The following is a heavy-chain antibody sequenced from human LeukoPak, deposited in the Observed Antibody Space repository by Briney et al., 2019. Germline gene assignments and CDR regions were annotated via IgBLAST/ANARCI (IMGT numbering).Heavy chain of an antibody. CDR3: ARDGSRSWSLNTWFDP. D-gene: IGHD6-13*01. CDR2: ITNSGSIL. CDR1: GFTFSDYY. Sequence: GGSLRLSCAASGFTFSDYYMTWIRQAPGKGLERVAYITNSGSILYYADSVKGRFTISRDNAKNPLFLQMNSLRAEDTAVYYCARDGSRSWSLNTWFDPWGQGTQVTVSS. V-gene: IGHV3-11*04. J-gene: IGHJ5*02.